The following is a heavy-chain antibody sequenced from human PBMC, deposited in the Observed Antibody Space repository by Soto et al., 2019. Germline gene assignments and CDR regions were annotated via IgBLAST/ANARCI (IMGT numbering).Heavy chain of an antibody. CDR2: IKSKTDGETT. Sequence: EVQLMDSGGGLVEPGGSLRLSCAASGFTFSNAWMSWVRQAPGKGLEWVGRIKSKTDGETTDYAAPVKGRFTISRDDSENTLYLQMNSLKTEDTAVYYCTTALRYSGAGAGAFDIWGQGTMVTVSS. J-gene: IGHJ3*02. CDR3: TTALRYSGAGAGAFDI. CDR1: GFTFSNAW. V-gene: IGHV3-15*01. D-gene: IGHD1-26*01.